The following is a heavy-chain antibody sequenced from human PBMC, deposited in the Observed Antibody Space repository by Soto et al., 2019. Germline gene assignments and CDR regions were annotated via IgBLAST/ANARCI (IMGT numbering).Heavy chain of an antibody. CDR2: ISAYNGET. J-gene: IGHJ5*02. CDR3: ARDSVAVRPGWFDP. D-gene: IGHD6-6*01. V-gene: IGHV1-18*01. Sequence: QVQLVQSGAEVKQPGASVKVSCTASGYTFSTSGISWVRQAPGQGLEWMGWISAYNGETKYAQKLQGRVTLTTDTSTSTAFMELRSLRSDDAAVYYCARDSVAVRPGWFDPWGQGTLVTVSS. CDR1: GYTFSTSG.